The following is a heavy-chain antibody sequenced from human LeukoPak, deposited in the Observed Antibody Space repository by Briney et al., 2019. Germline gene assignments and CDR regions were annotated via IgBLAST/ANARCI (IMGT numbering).Heavy chain of an antibody. CDR1: GYSFTSYW. CDR3: ARYSGSYSTSYYFDY. Sequence: PGESLKISCKGSGYSFTSYWIGWVRQMPGKGLGWMGIFYPADSDTRYSPSFQGQVTISADKSISTAYLQWSSLKASDTAMYYCARYSGSYSTSYYFDYWGQGTLVTVSS. D-gene: IGHD1-26*01. V-gene: IGHV5-51*01. J-gene: IGHJ4*02. CDR2: FYPADSDT.